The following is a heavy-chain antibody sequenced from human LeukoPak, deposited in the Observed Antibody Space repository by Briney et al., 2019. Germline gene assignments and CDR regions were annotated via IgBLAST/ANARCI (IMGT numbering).Heavy chain of an antibody. CDR1: GYTFTSYG. CDR3: ARDIVVVVATPYYYGMDV. J-gene: IGHJ6*02. D-gene: IGHD2-15*01. Sequence: ASVKVSCKASGYTFTSYGISWVRQAPGQGLEWVGSISAYNGNTNYAQKLQGRVTMTTDTSTSTAYMELRSLRSDDTAVYYCARDIVVVVATPYYYGMDVWGQGTTVTVSS. CDR2: ISAYNGNT. V-gene: IGHV1-18*01.